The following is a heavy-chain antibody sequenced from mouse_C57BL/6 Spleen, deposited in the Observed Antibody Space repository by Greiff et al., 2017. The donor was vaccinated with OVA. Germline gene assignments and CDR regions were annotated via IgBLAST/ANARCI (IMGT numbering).Heavy chain of an antibody. D-gene: IGHD4-1*01. CDR1: GFTFSSYA. CDR2: ISAGGSYT. V-gene: IGHV5-4*01. J-gene: IGHJ2*01. CDR3: ARQLGRGGYFNS. Sequence: EVQVVESGGGLVKPGGSLKLSCAASGFTFSSYAMSWVRQTPEKRLEWVATISAGGSYTYYPDNVKGRFTISRDNAKNNPYLQMSKLRSEDTAMYYCARQLGRGGYFNSGGKGTTLTVSS.